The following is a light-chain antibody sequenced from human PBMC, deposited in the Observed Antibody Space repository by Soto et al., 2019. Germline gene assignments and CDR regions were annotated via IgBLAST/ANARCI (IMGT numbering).Light chain of an antibody. CDR1: QSVLYSPHSKNY. Sequence: EMVMTQSPHSLALSLGERATINXKSSQSVLYSPHSKNYLAWYQQKPGQPPKLLCYWASTREYGGPDRFSGSGSATDFTRTISGLQAEDVAVYYGQQYYSTPRTFGQGTKVDI. CDR3: QQYYSTPRT. CDR2: WAS. V-gene: IGKV4-1*01. J-gene: IGKJ1*01.